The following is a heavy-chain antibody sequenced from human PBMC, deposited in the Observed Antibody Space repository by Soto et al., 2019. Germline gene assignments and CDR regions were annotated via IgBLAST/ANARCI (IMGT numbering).Heavy chain of an antibody. J-gene: IGHJ6*02. CDR3: ARDRSLIFAVPPYGMNV. D-gene: IGHD3-3*01. Sequence: GGSLRLSCVVSGFTFRDHEMNWVRQAPGKGPEWVSRISGSGGTTSYADSVKGRFTISRDNARDSLYLHMNSLRVEDTATYYCARDRSLIFAVPPYGMNVWGQGTTVTVSS. V-gene: IGHV3-48*03. CDR2: ISGSGGTT. CDR1: GFTFRDHE.